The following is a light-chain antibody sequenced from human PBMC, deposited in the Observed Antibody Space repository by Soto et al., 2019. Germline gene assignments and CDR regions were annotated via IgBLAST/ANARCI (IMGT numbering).Light chain of an antibody. CDR3: QQYHNLWT. J-gene: IGKJ1*01. Sequence: EIVMTQSPATLSVSAGERATLSCTASHYIYSNLAWFQQRPGQAPRLLIYRASTRATGTPARFSGSGSGTEFTLTITSLQSEDFALYYCQQYHNLWTFGQGTEVEIK. V-gene: IGKV3-15*01. CDR2: RAS. CDR1: HYIYSN.